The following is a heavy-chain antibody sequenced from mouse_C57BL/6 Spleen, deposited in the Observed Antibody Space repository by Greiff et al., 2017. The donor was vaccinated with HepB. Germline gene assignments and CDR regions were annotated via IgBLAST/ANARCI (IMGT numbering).Heavy chain of an antibody. CDR1: GYTFTSYW. Sequence: QVQLKQPGAELVKPGASVKLSCKASGYTFTSYWMHWVKQRPGQGLEWIGMIHPNSGSTNYNEKFKSKATLTVDKSSSTAYMQLSSLTSEDSAVYYCAREGAAAWFAYWGQGTLVTVSA. D-gene: IGHD3-3*01. CDR2: IHPNSGST. J-gene: IGHJ3*01. CDR3: AREGAAAWFAY. V-gene: IGHV1-64*01.